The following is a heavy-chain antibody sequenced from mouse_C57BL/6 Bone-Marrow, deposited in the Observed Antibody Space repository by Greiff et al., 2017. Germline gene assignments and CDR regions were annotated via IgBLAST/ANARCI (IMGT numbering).Heavy chain of an antibody. CDR3: AREGFTTVPSYWYFDV. CDR2: IDPSDSYT. CDR1: GYTFTSYW. V-gene: IGHV1-69*01. J-gene: IGHJ1*03. Sequence: QVQLQQPGAELVMPGASVKLSCKASGYTFTSYWMHWVKQRPGQGLEWIGEIDPSDSYTNYNQKFKGKSTLTVDKSSSTAYMQLSSLTSEDSAFYYCAREGFTTVPSYWYFDVWGTGTTVTVSS. D-gene: IGHD1-1*01.